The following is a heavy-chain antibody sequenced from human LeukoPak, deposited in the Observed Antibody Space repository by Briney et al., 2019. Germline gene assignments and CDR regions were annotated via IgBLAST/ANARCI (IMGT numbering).Heavy chain of an antibody. CDR3: ARASTVVTPDNWFDP. V-gene: IGHV1-18*01. CDR2: ISAYNGNT. D-gene: IGHD4-23*01. Sequence: ASVKVSCKASGYTFTSYGISWVRQAPGQGLEWMGWISAYNGNTNYAQKLQGRVTMTTDTSTGTAYMELRSLRSDDTAVYYCARASTVVTPDNWFDPWGQGTLVTVSS. CDR1: GYTFTSYG. J-gene: IGHJ5*02.